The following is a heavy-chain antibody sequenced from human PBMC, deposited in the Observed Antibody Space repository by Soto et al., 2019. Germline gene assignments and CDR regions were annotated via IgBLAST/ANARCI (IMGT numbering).Heavy chain of an antibody. CDR2: IYYSGST. D-gene: IGHD6-13*01. J-gene: IGHJ4*02. CDR3: ARGLEQIAAAGGVDY. Sequence: QVQLQESGPGLVKPSQTLSLTCTVSGGSISSGGYYWSWIRQHPGKGLEWIVYIYYSGSTYYNPSLKRRVTISVDTSKNQFSLKLSSVTAADTAVYYCARGLEQIAAAGGVDYWGQGTLVTVSS. V-gene: IGHV4-31*03. CDR1: GGSISSGGYY.